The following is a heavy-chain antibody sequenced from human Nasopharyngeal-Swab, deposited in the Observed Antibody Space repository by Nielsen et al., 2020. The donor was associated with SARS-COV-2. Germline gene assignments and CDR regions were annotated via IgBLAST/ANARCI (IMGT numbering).Heavy chain of an antibody. Sequence: SETLSLTCAVYGGSFSGYYWSWIRQPPGKGLEWIGEINHSGSTNYNPSLKSRVTISVDTSKNQFSLKLSSVTAADTAVYYCARISIAAAGPYYYGMDVWGQGTTVTVSS. CDR3: ARISIAAAGPYYYGMDV. J-gene: IGHJ6*02. V-gene: IGHV4-34*01. D-gene: IGHD6-13*01. CDR2: INHSGST. CDR1: GGSFSGYY.